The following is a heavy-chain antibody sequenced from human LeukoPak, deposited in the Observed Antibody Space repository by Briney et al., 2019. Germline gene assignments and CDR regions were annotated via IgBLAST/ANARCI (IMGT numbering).Heavy chain of an antibody. V-gene: IGHV1-8*03. CDR1: GYTFTSYD. CDR2: MNPNSGNT. D-gene: IGHD3-22*01. Sequence: ASVKVSCKASGYTFTSYDINWVRQATGQGLEWMGWMNPNSGNTGYAQKFQGRVTITRNTSISTAYMELSSLRSEDTAVYYCARPSGPSYYDSSGPRLDAFDIWGQGTMVTVSS. J-gene: IGHJ3*02. CDR3: ARPSGPSYYDSSGPRLDAFDI.